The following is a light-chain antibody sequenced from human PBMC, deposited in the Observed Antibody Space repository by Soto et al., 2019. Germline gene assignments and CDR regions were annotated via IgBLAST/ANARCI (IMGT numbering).Light chain of an antibody. CDR3: GSWDSSLSAYV. CDR2: DDN. Sequence: QSVLTQPASVSGSPGQSITISCTGTSSDVGGNSVSWYQQLPGTAPKLLIYDDNKRPSGIPDRFSGSKSGTSATLGITGFQTGDEADYYRGSWDSSLSAYVFGTGTKVTVL. J-gene: IGLJ1*01. CDR1: SSDVGGNS. V-gene: IGLV1-51*01.